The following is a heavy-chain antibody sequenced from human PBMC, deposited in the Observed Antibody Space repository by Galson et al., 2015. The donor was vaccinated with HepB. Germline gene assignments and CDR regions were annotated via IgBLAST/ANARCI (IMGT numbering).Heavy chain of an antibody. CDR2: IYYSGST. CDR1: GASISSSSYY. D-gene: IGHD1-1*01. J-gene: IGHJ4*02. V-gene: IGHV4-39*01. CDR3: ARHSTGTRYRFDY. Sequence: TLSLTCIVSGASISSSSYYWDWIRQPPGKGLEWIGSIYYSGSTYYNPSLKSRVTISADTSKNQFSLNLKSVTATDTAVYYCARHSTGTRYRFDYWGQGSLVTVSS.